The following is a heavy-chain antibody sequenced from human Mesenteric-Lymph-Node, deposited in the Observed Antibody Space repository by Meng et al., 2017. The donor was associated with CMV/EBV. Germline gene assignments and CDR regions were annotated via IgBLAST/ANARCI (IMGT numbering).Heavy chain of an antibody. CDR1: GFTFDDYA. J-gene: IGHJ3*02. CDR2: ISWDGGST. CDR3: AKGAPGGGYYDAAFDI. V-gene: IGHV3-43D*03. D-gene: IGHD1-26*01. Sequence: GESLKISCAASGFTFDDYAMHWVRQAPGKGLEWVSLISWDGGSTYYADSVKGRFTITRENSKNSLYLQMNSLRVEDTALYYCAKGAPGGGYYDAAFDIWGQGTMVTVSS.